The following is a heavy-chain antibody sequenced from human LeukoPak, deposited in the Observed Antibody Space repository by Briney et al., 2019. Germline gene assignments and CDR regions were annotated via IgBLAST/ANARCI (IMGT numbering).Heavy chain of an antibody. Sequence: GRSLRLSCAASGFTFSSYGMHWVRQAPGKGLEWVAFIRYDGSNKYYADSVKGRFTISRDNSKNTLYLQMNSLRAEDTAVYYCAKDPRSGYSSSWYWGQGTLVTVSS. CDR3: AKDPRSGYSSSWY. J-gene: IGHJ4*02. CDR1: GFTFSSYG. V-gene: IGHV3-30*02. D-gene: IGHD6-13*01. CDR2: IRYDGSNK.